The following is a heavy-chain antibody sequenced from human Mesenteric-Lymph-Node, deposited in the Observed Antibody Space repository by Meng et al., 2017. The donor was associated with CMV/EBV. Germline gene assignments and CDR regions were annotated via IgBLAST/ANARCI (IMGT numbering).Heavy chain of an antibody. Sequence: GESLKISCAASRLTFSDKYMNWVRQSPGKGLEWVSVIYSNNSIYAADSVKGRFTISRDKSKNTVYLQMNSVRAEDTAVYYCVRARRGLGYDNSGLEAFDIWGQGTLVTVSS. CDR1: RLTFSDKY. J-gene: IGHJ3*02. CDR3: VRARRGLGYDNSGLEAFDI. V-gene: IGHV3-53*01. CDR2: IYSNNSI. D-gene: IGHD3-22*01.